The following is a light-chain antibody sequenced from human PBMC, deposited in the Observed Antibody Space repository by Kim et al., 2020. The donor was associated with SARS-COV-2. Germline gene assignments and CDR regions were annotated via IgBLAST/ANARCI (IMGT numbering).Light chain of an antibody. CDR1: QGVSNNY. CDR2: GAS. V-gene: IGKV3-20*01. Sequence: SPGERATLSCRASQGVSNNYLAWYRQRPGQPPRLLIYGASTRATGTPDRFTGSGSGTDFTLTISGLEPEDFALYYCQQYGAAPWTFGQGTKVDIK. J-gene: IGKJ1*01. CDR3: QQYGAAPWT.